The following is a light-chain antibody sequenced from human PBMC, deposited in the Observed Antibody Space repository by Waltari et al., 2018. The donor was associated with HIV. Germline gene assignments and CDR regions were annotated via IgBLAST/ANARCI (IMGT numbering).Light chain of an antibody. CDR3: QAWDTSRQV. J-gene: IGLJ1*01. V-gene: IGLV3-1*01. CDR1: TLGDHL. CDR2: QDD. Sequence: SFELTQPPSVSVSPGQTASITCSGDTLGDHLLCWYQQRPGQSPVLVIYQDDKRPSGVPERFSGSNSGDTATLTIRGTQAMDEADYFCQAWDTSRQVFGSGTKLTVL.